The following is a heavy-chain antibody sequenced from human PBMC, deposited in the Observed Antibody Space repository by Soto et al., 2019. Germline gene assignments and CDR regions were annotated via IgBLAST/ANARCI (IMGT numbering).Heavy chain of an antibody. CDR2: IIPIFGTA. D-gene: IGHD3-10*02. V-gene: IGHV1-69*01. CDR1: GGIFTRYD. CDR3: AINEGRDVSTFDY. J-gene: IGHJ4*02. Sequence: QVQLVQSGDEVKKPGSSVKVSCKASGGIFTRYDIRWVRQAPGQGLEWMGAIIPIFGTANYAQKFQGRVTITADATTSTAYMELSSLRSEDTAMYYCAINEGRDVSTFDYWGQGTLVTVSS.